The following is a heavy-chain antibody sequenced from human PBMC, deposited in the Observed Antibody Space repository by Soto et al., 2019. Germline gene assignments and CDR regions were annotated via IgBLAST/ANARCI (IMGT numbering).Heavy chain of an antibody. D-gene: IGHD5-18*01. CDR3: ASGIQLWLRRINNGYSG. CDR2: IVPMFGTA. V-gene: IGHV1-69*12. CDR1: GGTFSTYA. J-gene: IGHJ4*02. Sequence: QVQLVQSGAEVKKPESSVKVSCKAPGGTFSTYAISWVRQAPGQGLEWMGGIVPMFGTANYAQRFQDRVTITADESTTTVYMELSSLRSEDTAGYFCASGIQLWLRRINNGYSGWGQGTLVTVSS.